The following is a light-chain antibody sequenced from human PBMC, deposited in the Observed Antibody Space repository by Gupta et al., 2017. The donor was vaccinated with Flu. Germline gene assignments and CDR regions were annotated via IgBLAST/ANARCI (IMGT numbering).Light chain of an antibody. CDR3: MQGIYRYT. V-gene: IGKV2-29*03. CDR2: EAS. Sequence: VTPGQPAFTSCMSSHRLLHSDGETYLFWYLHKPGQAPQLLIYEASKRFSGVPDRFTGIGSGTNFTLKISLVETEDVGVFYCMQGIYRYTFGQGTKLEIK. CDR1: HRLLHSDGETY. J-gene: IGKJ2*01.